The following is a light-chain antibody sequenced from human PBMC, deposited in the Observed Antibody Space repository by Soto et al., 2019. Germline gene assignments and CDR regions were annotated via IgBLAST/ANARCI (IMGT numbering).Light chain of an antibody. CDR2: GAS. CDR3: QQCGSSPIT. Sequence: EIVLTQSPGTLSLSPGERATLSCRASQSVSSSYLAWYQQKPGQAPRLLIYGASSRATGIPDRFSGSGSGTDFTLTISSLEPDDFAVYYCQQCGSSPITFGQGTRLEIK. V-gene: IGKV3-20*01. J-gene: IGKJ5*01. CDR1: QSVSSSY.